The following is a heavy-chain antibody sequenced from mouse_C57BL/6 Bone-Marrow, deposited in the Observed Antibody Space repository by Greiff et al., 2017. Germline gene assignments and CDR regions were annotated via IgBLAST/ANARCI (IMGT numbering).Heavy chain of an antibody. CDR2: INPSSGYT. CDR3: ARLYYDYDGFAY. J-gene: IGHJ3*01. CDR1: GYTFTSYT. D-gene: IGHD2-4*01. Sequence: VQLQQSGAELARPGASVKMSCKASGYTFTSYTMHWVKQRPGQGLEWIGYINPSSGYTKYNQKFKDKATLAADKSSSSAYMQLSILTSKDAAVYYCARLYYDYDGFAYWGQGTLVTVSA. V-gene: IGHV1-4*01.